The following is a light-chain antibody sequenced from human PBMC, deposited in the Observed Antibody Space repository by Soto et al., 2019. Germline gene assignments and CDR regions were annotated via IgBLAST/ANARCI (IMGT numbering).Light chain of an antibody. CDR1: QSVLSSSNNMNY. CDR3: QQYYSAPYT. J-gene: IGKJ2*01. Sequence: DIVMTQSPDSLAVSLGERATINCKSSQSVLSSSNNMNYLTWFQQMPGQPPRLLIYWASTRESGVPDRFSGSGSGTDFTLTISSLQAEDVAVYYCQQYYSAPYTFGQGTKLELK. CDR2: WAS. V-gene: IGKV4-1*01.